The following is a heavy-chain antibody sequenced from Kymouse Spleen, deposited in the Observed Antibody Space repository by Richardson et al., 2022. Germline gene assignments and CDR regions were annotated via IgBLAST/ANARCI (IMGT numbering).Heavy chain of an antibody. V-gene: IGHV3-21*03. J-gene: IGHJ6*02. Sequence: EVQLVESGGGLVKPGGSLRLSCAASGFTFSSYSMNWVRQAPGKGLEWVSSISSSSSYIYYADSVKGRFTISRDNAKNSLYLQMNSLRAEDTAVYYCAREEQWLVLYYYYYGMDVWGQGTTVTVSS. CDR3: AREEQWLVLYYYYYGMDV. CDR1: GFTFSSYS. CDR2: ISSSSSYI. D-gene: IGHD6-19*01.